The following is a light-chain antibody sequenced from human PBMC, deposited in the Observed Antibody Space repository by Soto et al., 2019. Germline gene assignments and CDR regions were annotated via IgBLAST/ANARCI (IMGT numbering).Light chain of an antibody. J-gene: IGLJ2*01. CDR2: EVS. CDR3: SSYGGSNTVV. Sequence: QSALTQPPSASGSPGQSVTISCTGSSSDVGGYNYVSWYQQHPGKAHKLMIYEVSKRPSGVPDRLSGSKSGNTASLTVSGLQAEDEAEYYCSSYGGSNTVVFGGGTKLTVL. V-gene: IGLV2-8*01. CDR1: SSDVGGYNY.